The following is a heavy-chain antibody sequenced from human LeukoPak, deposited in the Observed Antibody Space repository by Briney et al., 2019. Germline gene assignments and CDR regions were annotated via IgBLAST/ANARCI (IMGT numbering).Heavy chain of an antibody. CDR2: IYYSGST. V-gene: IGHV4-59*01. CDR1: GGSISSYY. CDR3: ARSPGYDFWSGYYGGRYNWFDP. J-gene: IGHJ5*02. Sequence: SKTLSLTCTVSGGSISSYYWSWIRQPPGKGLEWIGYIYYSGSTNYNPSLKSRVTISVDTSKNQFSLKLSSVTAADTAVYYCARSPGYDFWSGYYGGRYNWFDPWGQGTLVTVSS. D-gene: IGHD3-3*01.